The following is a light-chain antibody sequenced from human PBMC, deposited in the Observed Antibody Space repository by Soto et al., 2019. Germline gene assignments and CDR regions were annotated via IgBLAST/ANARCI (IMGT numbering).Light chain of an antibody. CDR2: AAS. CDR1: QTISNY. Sequence: DIQMTQSPSSLSASVVYRVSIACGASQTISNYLNWYQQKPGKAPKLLIYAASSLQSGVPSRFSGSGSGTDFTLTISSLQPEDFATFYCQQSYSTPITFGQGTLLEIK. J-gene: IGKJ5*01. CDR3: QQSYSTPIT. V-gene: IGKV1-39*01.